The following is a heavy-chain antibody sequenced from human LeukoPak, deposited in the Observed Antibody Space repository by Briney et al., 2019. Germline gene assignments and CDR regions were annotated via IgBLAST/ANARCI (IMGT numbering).Heavy chain of an antibody. J-gene: IGHJ4*02. D-gene: IGHD1-1*01. Sequence: SGPALVKPTETLTLTCTFSGFSLSTSGMCMSWIRQPPGKALEWLARIDWDDHKYYSTSLKTRLTISKDTSKNQVVLTMTNMDPVDTATYFCTRQTTTAAVDYWGQGTLVTVSS. CDR3: TRQTTTAAVDY. V-gene: IGHV2-70*11. CDR2: IDWDDHK. CDR1: GFSLSTSGMC.